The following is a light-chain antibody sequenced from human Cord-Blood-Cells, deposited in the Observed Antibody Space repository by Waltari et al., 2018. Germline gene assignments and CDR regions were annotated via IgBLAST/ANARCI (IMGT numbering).Light chain of an antibody. CDR2: DVS. Sequence: QSALTQPASVSGSPGQSITISCTGTSSDVGGYNYVSWYQQHPGKAPKLMIYDVSNLPSGVSNRFSVSKSGNTASLTISGLQAEDEADYYCSSYTSSSTPYVFGTGTKVTVL. J-gene: IGLJ1*01. CDR1: SSDVGGYNY. CDR3: SSYTSSSTPYV. V-gene: IGLV2-14*03.